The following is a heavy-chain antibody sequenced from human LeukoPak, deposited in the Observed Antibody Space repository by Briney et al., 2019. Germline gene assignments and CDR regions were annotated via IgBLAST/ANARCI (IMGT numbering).Heavy chain of an antibody. V-gene: IGHV5-51*01. CDR1: GNSYTNHW. CDR3: GSSGWYPNHAEYFQH. Sequence: GESLKISCKVSGNSYTNHWIGWVRQMPGKGLEWMGIIYPGDSDTRYSPSFQGQVTISADKSIETAYLQWSSLKASDTAMYDCGSSGWYPNHAEYFQHWGQGTLVIVS. J-gene: IGHJ1*01. D-gene: IGHD6-19*01. CDR2: IYPGDSDT.